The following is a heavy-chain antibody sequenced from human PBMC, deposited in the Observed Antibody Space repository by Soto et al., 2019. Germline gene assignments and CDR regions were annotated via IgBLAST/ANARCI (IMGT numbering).Heavy chain of an antibody. J-gene: IGHJ4*02. CDR3: ARGGIVAVAATLSSYHEYTNSRFDS. CDR1: GGAFSDFA. CDR2: IIPMFAAS. V-gene: IGHV1-69*06. D-gene: IGHD6-25*01. Sequence: QVQLAQSGAEVRKPGSSVKVSCRASGGAFSDFAFSWVRQAPGQGLEWMGGIIPMFAASKYAQRFQGRVSMCPDTSTQAVYLELSSLTPEDTAVYYCARGGIVAVAATLSSYHEYTNSRFDSGGRGTLVSV.